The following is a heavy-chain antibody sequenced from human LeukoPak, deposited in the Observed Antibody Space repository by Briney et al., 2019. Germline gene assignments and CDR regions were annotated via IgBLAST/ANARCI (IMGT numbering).Heavy chain of an antibody. Sequence: SETLSLTCTVSGGSISSYYWSWIRQPPGKGLEWIGYIYYSGSTNYNPSLKSRVTISVDTSKNQFSLKLSSVTAADTAVYYCARKRLEFDYWGQGTLVTVSS. CDR1: GGSISSYY. V-gene: IGHV4-59*01. D-gene: IGHD6-25*01. J-gene: IGHJ4*02. CDR2: IYYSGST. CDR3: ARKRLEFDY.